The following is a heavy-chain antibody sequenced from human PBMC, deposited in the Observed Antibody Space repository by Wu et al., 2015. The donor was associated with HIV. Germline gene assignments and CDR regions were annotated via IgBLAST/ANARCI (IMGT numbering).Heavy chain of an antibody. J-gene: IGHJ3*02. D-gene: IGHD3-22*01. CDR2: INPNSGGT. Sequence: VSCKASGYTFTGYYMHWVRQAPGQGLEWMGWINPNSGGTNYAQKFQGRVTMTRDTSISTAYMELSRLRSDDTAGYYCTRDGRGIVVVSGGFDIWGQGTMVTVSS. V-gene: IGHV1-2*02. CDR1: GYTFTGYY. CDR3: TRDGRGIVVVSGGFDI.